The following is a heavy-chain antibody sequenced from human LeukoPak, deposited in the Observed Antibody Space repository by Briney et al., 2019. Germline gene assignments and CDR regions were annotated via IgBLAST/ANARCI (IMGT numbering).Heavy chain of an antibody. CDR3: ARELGHGDPRTSYFDY. CDR1: GASISSSNW. CDR2: IYQSGST. D-gene: IGHD4-17*01. J-gene: IGHJ4*02. V-gene: IGHV4-4*02. Sequence: SGTLSLTCAVSGASISSSNWWNWVRQPPGKGLEWIGEIYQSGSTNYNPSLKSRVTISVDKSKNYFSLELRSVTAADTAVHYCARELGHGDPRTSYFDYWGQGTLVTVSS.